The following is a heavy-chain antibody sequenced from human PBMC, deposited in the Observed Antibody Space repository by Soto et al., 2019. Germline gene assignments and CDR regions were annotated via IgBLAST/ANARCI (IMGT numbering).Heavy chain of an antibody. CDR3: ATTSNGYNYASSGVVPFVY. J-gene: IGHJ4*02. CDR2: INPSGGST. V-gene: IGHV1-46*01. D-gene: IGHD3-22*01. CDR1: GYTFTSYY. Sequence: ASVKVSCKASGYTFTSYYMHWGRQAPGQGLEWMGIINPSGGSTSYAQKFQGRVTMTRDTSKSTDYMELSSLRSEDTAVYYCATTSNGYNYASSGVVPFVYWGQGPLVSVSS.